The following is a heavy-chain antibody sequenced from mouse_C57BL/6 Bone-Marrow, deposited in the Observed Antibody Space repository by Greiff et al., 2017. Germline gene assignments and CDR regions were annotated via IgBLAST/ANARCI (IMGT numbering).Heavy chain of an antibody. CDR3: AGLLREVWYFDV. CDR2: INPNNGST. CDR1: GYTFTDYN. Sequence: EVQLVESGPELVKPGASVKMSCKASGYTFTDYNMHWVKQSHGKSLEWIGYINPNNGSTSYNQKFKGKATLTVNKSSSTAYMELRSLTSEDSAVYYCAGLLREVWYFDVWGTGTTVTVSS. V-gene: IGHV1-22*01. D-gene: IGHD2-3*01. J-gene: IGHJ1*03.